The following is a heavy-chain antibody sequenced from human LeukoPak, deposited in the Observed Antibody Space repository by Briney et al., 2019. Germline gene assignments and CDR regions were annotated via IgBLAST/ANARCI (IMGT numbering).Heavy chain of an antibody. D-gene: IGHD6-13*01. CDR3: ASGRQLGY. CDR1: GFILSNYW. Sequence: GGSLTLSCPASGFILSNYWMSWVRQAAGKGREWVANIKEEGSEKYYVDSVKGRFTISRDNARNSLYLQMNSLRAEDTAVYYCASGRQLGYWGQGTLVTVSS. CDR2: IKEEGSEK. J-gene: IGHJ4*02. V-gene: IGHV3-7*01.